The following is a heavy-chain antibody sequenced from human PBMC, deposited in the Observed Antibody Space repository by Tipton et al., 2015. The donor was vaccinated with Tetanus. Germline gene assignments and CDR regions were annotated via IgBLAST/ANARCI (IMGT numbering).Heavy chain of an antibody. D-gene: IGHD6-6*01. CDR2: IFPSDSET. V-gene: IGHV5-51*01. Sequence: QSGPEVKKPGESLKISCKASGYIFTNYWIAWVRQMPGKGLEYMGIIFPSDSETRYNPTFRGQVTMSVDKATNTAYLQWSSLVASDSAVYYCAGHGSIGARQNRFDAWGQGTPVTVSS. J-gene: IGHJ5*02. CDR1: GYIFTNYW. CDR3: AGHGSIGARQNRFDA.